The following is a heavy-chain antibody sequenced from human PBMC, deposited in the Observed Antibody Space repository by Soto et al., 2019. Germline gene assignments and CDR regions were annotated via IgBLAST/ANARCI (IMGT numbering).Heavy chain of an antibody. CDR3: AKEKAGQAHYDFHRMDV. D-gene: IGHD6-13*01. Sequence: ASVKVSCKASGGTFSSYAISWVRQAPGQGLEWMGGIIPIFGTANYAQKFQGRVTITGDESTSTAYMELSSLRSEDTAVYYCAKEKAGQAHYDFHRMDVGGLGTTV. CDR2: IIPIFGTA. CDR1: GGTFSSYA. J-gene: IGHJ6*02. V-gene: IGHV1-69*13.